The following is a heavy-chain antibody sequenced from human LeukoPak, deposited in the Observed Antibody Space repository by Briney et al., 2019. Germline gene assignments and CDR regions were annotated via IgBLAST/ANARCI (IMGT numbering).Heavy chain of an antibody. D-gene: IGHD3-10*01. Sequence: SETLSLTCTVSGGSISSGGYYWSWIRQHPGKGLEWIGYIYYSGSTYYNPSLKSRVTISVDTSKNQFSLKLSSVTAADTAVYYCARGGRRNPLDYWGQGTLVTVSS. CDR3: ARGGRRNPLDY. CDR2: IYYSGST. CDR1: GGSISSGGYY. J-gene: IGHJ4*02. V-gene: IGHV4-31*03.